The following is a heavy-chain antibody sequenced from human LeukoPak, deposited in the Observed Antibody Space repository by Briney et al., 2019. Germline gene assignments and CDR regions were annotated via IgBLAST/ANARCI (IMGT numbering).Heavy chain of an antibody. D-gene: IGHD3-22*01. Sequence: KPSEALSLTCSVSGGSISSYYWTWIRQPPGKGLEGIGYIYYSGDTNYNPSLKSRVTISLDTSKNQFSLKLSSVTAADTAVYYCARSPTYWSESNGYPRGYDYWGQGTRVSVSS. CDR1: GGSISSYY. CDR2: IYYSGDT. CDR3: ARSPTYWSESNGYPRGYDY. J-gene: IGHJ4*02. V-gene: IGHV4-59*01.